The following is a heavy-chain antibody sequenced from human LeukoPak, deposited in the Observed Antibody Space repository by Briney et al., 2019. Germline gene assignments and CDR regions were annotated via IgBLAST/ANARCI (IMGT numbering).Heavy chain of an antibody. J-gene: IGHJ3*02. CDR1: GGSFSGYY. V-gene: IGHV4-31*11. Sequence: SETLSLTCAVYGGSFSGYYWSWIRQHPGKGLEWIGYIYYSGSTYYNPSLKSRVTISVDTSKNQFSLKLSSVTAADTAVYYCARGSITMVRGVILDAFDIWGQGTMVTVSS. D-gene: IGHD3-10*01. CDR3: ARGSITMVRGVILDAFDI. CDR2: IYYSGST.